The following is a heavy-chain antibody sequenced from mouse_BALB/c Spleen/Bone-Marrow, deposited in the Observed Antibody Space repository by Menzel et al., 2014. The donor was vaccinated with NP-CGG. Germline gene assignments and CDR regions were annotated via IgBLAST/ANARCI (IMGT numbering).Heavy chain of an antibody. J-gene: IGHJ4*01. V-gene: IGHV1S126*01. CDR2: IYPSDSYT. CDR1: GYTFTSYW. CDR3: TRQYGNYYAMDY. D-gene: IGHD2-10*02. Sequence: QVQLKESGAELVRPGASVKVSCKASGYTFTSYWINWVKQRPGQGLEWIGNIYPSDSYTNYNQNFKDKATLTVDKSSGTAYMQLSSPTSEDSAVYYCTRQYGNYYAMDYWGQGTSVTVSS.